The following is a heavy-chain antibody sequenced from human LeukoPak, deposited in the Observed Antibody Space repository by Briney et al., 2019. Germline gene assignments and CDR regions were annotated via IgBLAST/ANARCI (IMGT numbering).Heavy chain of an antibody. CDR3: ARVGYCSSTSCFDPREAFDI. J-gene: IGHJ3*02. Sequence: ASVKVSCKXSGGTFSSYAISWVRQAPGQGLEWMGGISPIFGTANYAQKFQGRVTITADESTSTAYMELSSLRSEDTAVYYCARVGYCSSTSCFDPREAFDIWGQGTMVTVSS. V-gene: IGHV1-69*01. CDR1: GGTFSSYA. D-gene: IGHD2-2*01. CDR2: ISPIFGTA.